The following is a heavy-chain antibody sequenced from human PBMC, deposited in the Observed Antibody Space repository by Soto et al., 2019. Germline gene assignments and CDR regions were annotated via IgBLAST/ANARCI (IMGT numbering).Heavy chain of an antibody. CDR2: IYHSGST. V-gene: IGHV4-30-2*01. D-gene: IGHD3-10*01. J-gene: IGHJ3*02. Sequence: SETLSLTCAVSGGSIGSGGYSWSWIRQPPGKGLEWIGFIYHSGSTYYNPSLKSRVTISVDRSKNQFSLKLSSVTAADTAVYFCARGLTPRGASDIWRQAPMPTVS. CDR1: GGSIGSGGYS. CDR3: ARGLTPRGASDI.